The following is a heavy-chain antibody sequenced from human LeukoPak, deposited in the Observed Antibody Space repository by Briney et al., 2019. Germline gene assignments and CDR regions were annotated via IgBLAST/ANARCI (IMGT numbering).Heavy chain of an antibody. CDR2: MNPNSGNI. CDR1: GYTFTSYD. V-gene: IGHV1-8*01. D-gene: IGHD6-13*01. CDR3: ARFYSSSSSFDY. Sequence: ASVKVSCKASGYTFTSYDINWVRQATGQGLEWMGWMNPNSGNIGYAQKFQGRVTMTRNTSISTAYMELSSLRSEDTAVYYCARFYSSSSSFDYWGQGTLVTVSS. J-gene: IGHJ4*02.